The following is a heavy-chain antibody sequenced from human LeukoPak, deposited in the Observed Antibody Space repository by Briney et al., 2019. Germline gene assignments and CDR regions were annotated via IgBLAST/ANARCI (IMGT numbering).Heavy chain of an antibody. CDR1: GYTFTGYY. Sequence: ASVKVSCKASGYTFTGYYIHWVRQAPGQGLEWMGWLNPKSGGTNYAQNFQGRVTMTRDTVINTAYMELSRLRSDDTAVYYCARNDWNDPWFDPWGQGTLVTVSS. V-gene: IGHV1-2*02. J-gene: IGHJ5*02. CDR3: ARNDWNDPWFDP. D-gene: IGHD1-1*01. CDR2: LNPKSGGT.